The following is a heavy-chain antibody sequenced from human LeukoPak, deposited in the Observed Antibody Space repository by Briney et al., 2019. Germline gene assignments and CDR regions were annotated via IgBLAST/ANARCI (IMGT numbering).Heavy chain of an antibody. D-gene: IGHD6-13*01. CDR3: ARVSGSWNSSSWYSYFDY. V-gene: IGHV4-34*01. CDR2: VNHIAST. J-gene: IGHJ4*02. Sequence: SETLSLTCGVDGGSFSDYYWSWIRQPPGKGLEWIGEVNHIASTNYSPSLESRVIISVDTSKNQFSLKLRSVTAADTAMYYCARVSGSWNSSSWYSYFDYWGQGTLVTVSS. CDR1: GGSFSDYY.